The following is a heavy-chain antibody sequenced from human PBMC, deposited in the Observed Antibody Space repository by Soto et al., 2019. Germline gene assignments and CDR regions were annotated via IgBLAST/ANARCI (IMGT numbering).Heavy chain of an antibody. D-gene: IGHD2-21*02. CDR1: GFTFRSYG. Sequence: QVQLVESGGGVVQPGRSLRLSCAASGFTFRSYGMHWVRQAPGKGLEWLAVISNDGAKKYLADSVKGRLTISRANSRNTLYLQMNSLSAGDTAVYYCGKDTLDCSGGDCPLYYYYGMDVWGQGTTVTVSS. J-gene: IGHJ6*02. V-gene: IGHV3-30*18. CDR3: GKDTLDCSGGDCPLYYYYGMDV. CDR2: ISNDGAKK.